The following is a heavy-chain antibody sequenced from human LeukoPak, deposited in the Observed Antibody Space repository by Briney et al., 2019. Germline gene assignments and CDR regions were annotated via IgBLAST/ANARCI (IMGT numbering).Heavy chain of an antibody. V-gene: IGHV3-21*01. CDR2: ISSSGSYI. D-gene: IGHD3-3*01. J-gene: IGHJ4*02. Sequence: GGSLRRSCAASGFTFSSYSMNWVREAPGKGLEWVSSISSSGSYIYYADSVKGRFTISRDNAKNSLYLQMNSLRAEDTAVYYCATSEGWGYDFWSGYHYYFDYWGQGTLVTVSS. CDR1: GFTFSSYS. CDR3: ATSEGWGYDFWSGYHYYFDY.